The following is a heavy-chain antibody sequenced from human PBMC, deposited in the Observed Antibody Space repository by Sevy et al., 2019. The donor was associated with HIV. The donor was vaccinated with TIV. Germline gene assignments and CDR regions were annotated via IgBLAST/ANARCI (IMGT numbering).Heavy chain of an antibody. J-gene: IGHJ1*01. V-gene: IGHV3-23*01. Sequence: GGSLRLSCAASGFTFSAYAMSWVRQAPGKGLEWVSCISSSGGSTYYADSVKGRFSISRDNSKNTPYLQMNSLRAEDTAVYYCATLRGGLYGSGYFQNWGQGTQVTVSS. CDR3: ATLRGGLYGSGYFQN. CDR1: GFTFSAYA. D-gene: IGHD3-10*01. CDR2: ISSSGGST.